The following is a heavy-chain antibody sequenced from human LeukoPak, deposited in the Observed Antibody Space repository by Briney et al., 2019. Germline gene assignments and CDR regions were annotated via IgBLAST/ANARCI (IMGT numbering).Heavy chain of an antibody. D-gene: IGHD3-22*01. CDR3: ARDRAYDSSGYPKPFDY. Sequence: PSETLSLTCTVSGGSISSYYWSWIRQPAGKGPEWIGRIYTSGSTNYNPSLKSRVTMSVDTSKNQFSLKLSSVTAADTAVYYCARDRAYDSSGYPKPFDYWGQGTLVTVSS. CDR2: IYTSGST. J-gene: IGHJ4*02. CDR1: GGSISSYY. V-gene: IGHV4-4*07.